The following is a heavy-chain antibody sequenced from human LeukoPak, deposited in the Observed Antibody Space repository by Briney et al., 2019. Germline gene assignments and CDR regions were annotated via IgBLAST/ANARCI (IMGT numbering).Heavy chain of an antibody. J-gene: IGHJ4*02. Sequence: PSETLSLTCTVSGGSISSSSYYWGWIRHPPGKGLEWIGSIYYSGSTSYNPSLKSRVTISVDTSKNQCSLKLSSVTAADTAVYYCAREAPGRGELYWGQGTLVTVAS. CDR2: IYYSGST. V-gene: IGHV4-39*02. CDR1: GGSISSSSYY. D-gene: IGHD1-26*01. CDR3: AREAPGRGELY.